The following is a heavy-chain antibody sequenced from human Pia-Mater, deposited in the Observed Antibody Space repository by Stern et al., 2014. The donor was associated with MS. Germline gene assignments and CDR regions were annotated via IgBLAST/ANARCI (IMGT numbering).Heavy chain of an antibody. V-gene: IGHV1-69*01. D-gene: IGHD6-13*01. J-gene: IGHJ4*02. CDR2: IIPVFDTV. CDR3: ARGGRSSSYFCPDY. Sequence: QLVQSGSEVKKPGSSVKVSCKASGDTFRTYAFSWVRQAPGEGLEWMGGIIPVFDTVDYAQKFRGRVTMPADDSTTTAYMEVRSLTSEDPAVYYCARGGRSSSYFCPDYWGQGTLVTVPS. CDR1: GDTFRTYA.